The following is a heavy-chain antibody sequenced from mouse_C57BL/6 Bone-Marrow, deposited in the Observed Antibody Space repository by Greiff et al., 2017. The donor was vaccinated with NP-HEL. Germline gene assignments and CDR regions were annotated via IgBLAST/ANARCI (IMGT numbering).Heavy chain of an antibody. CDR3: ANYPYAMDY. CDR2: INPYNGGT. CDR1: GYTFTDYY. V-gene: IGHV1-19*01. Sequence: VQLQQSGPVLVKPGASVKMSCKASGYTFTDYYMNWVKQSHGKSLEWIGVINPYNGGTSYNQKFKGKATLTVDKSSSTAYMELNSLTSEDSAVYYCANYPYAMDYWGQGTSVTVSS. J-gene: IGHJ4*01. D-gene: IGHD1-1*01.